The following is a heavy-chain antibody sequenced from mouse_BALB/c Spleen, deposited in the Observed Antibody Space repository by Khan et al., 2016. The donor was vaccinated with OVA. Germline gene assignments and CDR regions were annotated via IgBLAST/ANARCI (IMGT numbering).Heavy chain of an antibody. V-gene: IGHV1-63*01. CDR3: ARAGGYSYYWYFDV. CDR2: IYPGCGHS. Sequence: QVQLQQSGTELVRPGTSVKISCKASGYAFSNYWLGWVKQGPGHGLEGIGNIYPGCGHSFYNEKFKVNATLIADESSSEAYMQLRRLTAEDSAVYFCARAGGYSYYWYFDVWGAGTTVTVSS. D-gene: IGHD2-3*01. CDR1: GYAFSNYW. J-gene: IGHJ1*01.